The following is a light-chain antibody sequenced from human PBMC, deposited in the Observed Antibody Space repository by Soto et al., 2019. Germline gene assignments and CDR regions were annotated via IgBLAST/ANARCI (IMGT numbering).Light chain of an antibody. CDR1: QSVLYSPNNKNY. J-gene: IGKJ1*01. CDR3: QQYYSTPQT. V-gene: IGKV4-1*01. Sequence: VLTHSPDSLAVSLGERATINCKSSQSVLYSPNNKNYLAWYQQKPGQPPRLLIYWASTRESGVPDRFSGSGSGTDFTLTISSLQAEDVAVHYCQQYYSTPQTFGQGGKVDNK. CDR2: WAS.